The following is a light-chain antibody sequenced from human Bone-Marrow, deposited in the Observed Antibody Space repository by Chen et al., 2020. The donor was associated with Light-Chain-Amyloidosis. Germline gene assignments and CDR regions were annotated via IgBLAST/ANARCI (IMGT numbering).Light chain of an antibody. V-gene: IGLV3-21*02. Sequence: SYVLTQPSSVSVAPGQTATIACGGNNIGSTSVHWYQQTPGQAPLLVVYDDSDRPSGIPERWSGSNSGNTATLSISRVEAGDEAEYYGQVWDRSSDRPVFGGGTKLTVL. CDR1: NIGSTS. CDR3: QVWDRSSDRPV. J-gene: IGLJ3*02. CDR2: DDS.